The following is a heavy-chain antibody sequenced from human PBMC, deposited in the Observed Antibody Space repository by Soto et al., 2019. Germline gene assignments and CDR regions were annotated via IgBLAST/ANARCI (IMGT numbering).Heavy chain of an antibody. J-gene: IGHJ2*01. V-gene: IGHV3-74*01. CDR3: ARGGSLNWYFDL. CDR1: GFTFSSYC. D-gene: IGHD1-26*01. Sequence: EVQLVESGGGLVQPGGSLRLSCAASGFTFSSYCMHWVRQAPGKGLVWVSRINSDGSSTSYADSVKGRFTISRDNAKNTLYLQMNSLRVEDTAVYYCARGGSLNWYFDLWGRGTLVTVSS. CDR2: INSDGSST.